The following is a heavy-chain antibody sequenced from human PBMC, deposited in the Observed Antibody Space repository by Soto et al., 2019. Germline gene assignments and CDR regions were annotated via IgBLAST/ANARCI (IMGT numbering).Heavy chain of an antibody. J-gene: IGHJ4*02. CDR2: IYHNVRT. CDR3: ARVDGGSAGRGVAVY. D-gene: IGHD2-8*02. CDR1: GYSISNGYY. Sequence: SETLSLTCAVSGYSISNGYYWGWIRQSPGKGLEWIASIYHNVRTYYNPSLKSRVIISVDTSTNQFSLNLSSVPAADPPVYYCARVDGGSAGRGVAVYWGQGGLVPVSS. V-gene: IGHV4-38-2*01.